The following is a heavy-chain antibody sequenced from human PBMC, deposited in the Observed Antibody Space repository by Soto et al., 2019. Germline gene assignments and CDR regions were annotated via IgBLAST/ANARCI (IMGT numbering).Heavy chain of an antibody. CDR3: ARGSGYYYWDDY. CDR2: INAGNGNT. V-gene: IGHV1-3*01. J-gene: IGHJ4*02. D-gene: IGHD3-22*01. CDR1: GYTFTSYA. Sequence: GASVKVSCKASGYTFTSYAMHWVRQAPGQRLEWMGWINAGNGNTKYSQKFQGRVTITRDTSASTAYMELSSLRSEDTAVYYCARGSGYYYWDDYWGQGTQVTVS.